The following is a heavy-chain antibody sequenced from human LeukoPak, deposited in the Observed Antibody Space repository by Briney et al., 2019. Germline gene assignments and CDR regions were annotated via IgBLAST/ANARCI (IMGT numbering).Heavy chain of an antibody. Sequence: PGGSLRLSCAASGFTLSTCGMHWVRQAPGKGLEWVAMISHDGSSKQYADFAKGRFTISRDNSKNTLYLEMNSLRTEDTAVYHCAKDLYDNDRYNYFDPWGQGALVTVSS. D-gene: IGHD5-24*01. CDR2: ISHDGSSK. CDR1: GFTLSTCG. V-gene: IGHV3-30*18. CDR3: AKDLYDNDRYNYFDP. J-gene: IGHJ5*02.